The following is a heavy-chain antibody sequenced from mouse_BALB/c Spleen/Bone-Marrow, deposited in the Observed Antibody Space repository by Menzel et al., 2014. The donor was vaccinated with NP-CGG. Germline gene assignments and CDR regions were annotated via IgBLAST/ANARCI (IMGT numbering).Heavy chain of an antibody. D-gene: IGHD1-1*01. Sequence: EVKLMESGGGLVKPGGSLKLSCAASGFTFSSYAMPWVRQSPEKRLEWVAEISSGGNYTYYPDTVTGRFTISRDNAKNILYLEMSSLRSDDTAMYYCVRAYGSSYAMDYWGQGTSVTVSS. V-gene: IGHV5-9-4*01. J-gene: IGHJ4*01. CDR2: ISSGGNYT. CDR1: GFTFSSYA. CDR3: VRAYGSSYAMDY.